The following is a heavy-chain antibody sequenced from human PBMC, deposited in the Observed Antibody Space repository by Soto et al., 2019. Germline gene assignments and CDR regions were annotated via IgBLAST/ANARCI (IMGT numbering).Heavy chain of an antibody. J-gene: IGHJ4*02. D-gene: IGHD3-10*01. CDR2: IHYSGST. CDR1: GGSISSSSYY. CDR3: ARVYYGSGIIEY. V-gene: IGHV4-39*01. Sequence: QLQLQESGPGLVKPSETLSLTCTVSGGSISSSSYYWGWIRQPPGKGLEWIGSIHYSGSTYYNASLKSRVTISVDTFKNQFSLKLSSVTAADTAVYYCARVYYGSGIIEYWGQGTLVTVSS.